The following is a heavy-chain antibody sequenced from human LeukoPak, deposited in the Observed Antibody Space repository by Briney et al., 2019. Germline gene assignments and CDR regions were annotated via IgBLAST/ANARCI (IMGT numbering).Heavy chain of an antibody. V-gene: IGHV3-7*01. J-gene: IGHJ4*02. CDR1: GFTFSSYW. CDR2: IKQDGSEK. CDR3: ARESGSSHFDY. D-gene: IGHD6-13*01. Sequence: GGSLRLSCAASGFTFSSYWMSWVRQAPGKGLEWVANIKQDGSEKYYVDPVKGRFTISRDNAKNSLYLQMNSLRAEDTAVYYCARESGSSHFDYWGQGTLVTVSS.